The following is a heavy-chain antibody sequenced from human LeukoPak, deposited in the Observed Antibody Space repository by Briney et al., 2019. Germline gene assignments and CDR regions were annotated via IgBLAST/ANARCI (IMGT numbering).Heavy chain of an antibody. CDR2: IWYDGSNK. Sequence: HGGCLRLSRAESGLALSSYGMQGVRQAPARGLGRGAVIWYDGSNKYYADAVKGRFPISRDNSKNTLYLQMNRLRAEDTAVYYCARDPFGRYYYDSSAPDYWGQGTLVTVSS. CDR1: GLALSSYG. CDR3: ARDPFGRYYYDSSAPDY. D-gene: IGHD3-22*01. V-gene: IGHV3-33*01. J-gene: IGHJ4*02.